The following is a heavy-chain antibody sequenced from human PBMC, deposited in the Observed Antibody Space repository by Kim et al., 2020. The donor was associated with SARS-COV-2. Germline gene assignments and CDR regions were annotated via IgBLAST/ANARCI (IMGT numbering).Heavy chain of an antibody. Sequence: ASVKVSCKASGYSFSNYGISWVRQAPGQGLEWMGLISADNGKTNYAQKLQGRVTMTTDTSTSTAYMDLRSLRSDDTAVYYCARDSISGVYGIFTDFDYWGQGTLVTVSS. CDR2: ISADNGKT. D-gene: IGHD2-8*01. CDR3: ARDSISGVYGIFTDFDY. J-gene: IGHJ4*02. CDR1: GYSFSNYG. V-gene: IGHV1-18*01.